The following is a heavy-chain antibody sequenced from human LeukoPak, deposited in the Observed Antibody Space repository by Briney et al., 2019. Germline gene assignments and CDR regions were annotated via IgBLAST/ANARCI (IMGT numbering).Heavy chain of an antibody. Sequence: ASVKGSCKASGDTFTSYDINWVRHATGQGLEWMGWMNPNSGNTGYAQKIQSRVTMTRNTSIHTAHTELSGARSEDTAVYYCARSQLFPDYWGQGTLVTVSS. D-gene: IGHD2-15*01. J-gene: IGHJ4*02. V-gene: IGHV1-8*01. CDR3: ARSQLFPDY. CDR1: GDTFTSYD. CDR2: MNPNSGNT.